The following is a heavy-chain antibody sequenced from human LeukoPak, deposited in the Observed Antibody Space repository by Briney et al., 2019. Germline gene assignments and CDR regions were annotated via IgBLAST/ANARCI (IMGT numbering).Heavy chain of an antibody. CDR1: GNYW. V-gene: IGHV3-74*01. D-gene: IGHD6-13*01. J-gene: IGHJ6*02. CDR3: AREGVWRQQLVDYYYGMDV. Sequence: QPGGSLRLSCAASGNYWMHWVRQAPGKGLVWVSHINSDGSWTSYADSVKGRFTISKDNAKNTLYLQMNSLRAEDTAVYYCAREGVWRQQLVDYYYGMDVWGQGTTVTVSS. CDR2: INSDGSWT.